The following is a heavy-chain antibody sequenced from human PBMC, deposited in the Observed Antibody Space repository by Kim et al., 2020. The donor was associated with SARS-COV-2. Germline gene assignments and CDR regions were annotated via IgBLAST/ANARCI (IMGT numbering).Heavy chain of an antibody. Sequence: SETLSLTCAVYGGSFSGYYWSWIRQPPGKGLEWIGEINHSGSTNYNPSLKSRVTISVDTSKNQFSLKLSSVTAADTAVYYCARPLYSELRGGFDYWGQGT. V-gene: IGHV4-34*01. CDR2: INHSGST. J-gene: IGHJ4*02. CDR3: ARPLYSELRGGFDY. D-gene: IGHD5-12*01. CDR1: GGSFSGYY.